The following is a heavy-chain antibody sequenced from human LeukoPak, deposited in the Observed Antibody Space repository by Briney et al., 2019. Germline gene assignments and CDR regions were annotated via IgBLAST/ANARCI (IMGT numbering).Heavy chain of an antibody. D-gene: IGHD3-22*01. CDR2: IYPGDSDT. CDR1: GYSFTSYW. V-gene: IGHV5-51*01. CDR3: ARKGAYYDSSGHIDY. Sequence: GESLKISCKGSGYSFTSYWIGWVRQMPGKGLEWMGIIYPGDSDTRYSPSFQGQVTISADKSISTVYLQWSSLKASDTAMYYCARKGAYYDSSGHIDYWGQGTLVTVSS. J-gene: IGHJ4*02.